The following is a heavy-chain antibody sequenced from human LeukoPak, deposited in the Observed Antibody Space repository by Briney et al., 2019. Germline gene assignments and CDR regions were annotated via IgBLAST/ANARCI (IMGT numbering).Heavy chain of an antibody. D-gene: IGHD3-16*01. CDR1: GGSISSSTYL. V-gene: IGHV4-39*01. Sequence: PSETLSLTCTVSGGSISSSTYLWDWIRQPPGKGLEWIGSIYYSGSTDSNPSLQSRVTISVDTSKNQFSLKLSSVTAAGTAAYYCARRDRGGYYGMDVWGQGTTVTVSS. CDR2: IYYSGST. CDR3: ARRDRGGYYGMDV. J-gene: IGHJ6*02.